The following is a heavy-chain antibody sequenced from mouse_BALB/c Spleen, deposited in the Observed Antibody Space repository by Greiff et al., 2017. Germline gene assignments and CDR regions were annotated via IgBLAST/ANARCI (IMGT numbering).Heavy chain of an antibody. CDR1: GYSFTSYY. CDR3: ARSARYYGSSYDY. V-gene: IGHV1S135*01. D-gene: IGHD1-1*01. J-gene: IGHJ2*01. Sequence: VQLQQSGPELMKPGASVKISCKASGYSFTSYYMHWVKQSHGKSLEWIGYIDPFNGGTSYNQKFKGKATLTVDKSSSTAYMHLSSLTSEDSAVYYCARSARYYGSSYDYWGQGTTLTVSS. CDR2: IDPFNGGT.